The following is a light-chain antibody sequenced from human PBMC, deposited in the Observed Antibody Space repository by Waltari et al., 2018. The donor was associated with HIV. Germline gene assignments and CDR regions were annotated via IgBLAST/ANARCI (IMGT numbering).Light chain of an antibody. V-gene: IGLV1-47*01. CDR3: VGWDSRLSGYV. CDR1: SSNIENDN. Sequence: QSVLTQPPSASGNPGQRVTISCSGSSSNIENDNVYWYQQLTGAAPRLLIYKDTQRPSGVPDRFTGSKSGTSASLAISGLRSEDEADYYCVGWDSRLSGYVFGTGTKVTVL. CDR2: KDT. J-gene: IGLJ1*01.